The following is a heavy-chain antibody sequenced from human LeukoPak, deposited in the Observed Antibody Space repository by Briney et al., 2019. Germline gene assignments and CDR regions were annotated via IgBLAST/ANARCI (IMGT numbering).Heavy chain of an antibody. CDR3: ARSPWGAAAAPYYFDY. CDR1: GGTFSSYA. Sequence: SVKVSCKASGGTFSSYAISWVRQAPGQGLEWMGRIIPILCIANYAQKFQGRVTITADKSTSTAYMELSSLRSEDTAVYYCARSPWGAAAAPYYFDYWGQGTLVTVSS. CDR2: IIPILCIA. V-gene: IGHV1-69*04. D-gene: IGHD6-13*01. J-gene: IGHJ4*02.